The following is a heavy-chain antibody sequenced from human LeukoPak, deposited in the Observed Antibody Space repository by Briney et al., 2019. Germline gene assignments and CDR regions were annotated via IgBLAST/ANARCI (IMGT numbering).Heavy chain of an antibody. CDR3: ARGSRGDSGVDYYYGLDV. D-gene: IGHD1-26*01. CDR1: GASISSSSYY. J-gene: IGHJ6*02. CDR2: IYCSGST. Sequence: PSETLSLTCTVSGASISSSSYYWGWIRQPPGKGLEGIGTIYCSGSTYYSSSLKSRVTISVDTSKNQVSLKLNSVTAADTSVYYCARGSRGDSGVDYYYGLDVWGQGTTVTVSS. V-gene: IGHV4-39*01.